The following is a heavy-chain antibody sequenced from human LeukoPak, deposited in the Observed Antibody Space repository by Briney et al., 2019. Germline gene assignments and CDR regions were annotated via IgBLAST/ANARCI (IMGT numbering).Heavy chain of an antibody. V-gene: IGHV4-30-4*08. CDR3: VRVGGDYYYYYMDV. J-gene: IGHJ6*03. Sequence: SQTLSLTCTVSGGSISSGDYYWSWIRQPPGKGLEWIGYICYSGSTYYNPSLKSRVTISVDTSKNQFSLKLSSVTAADTAVYYCVRVGGDYYYYYMDVWGKGTTVTVSS. CDR2: ICYSGST. D-gene: IGHD3-10*01. CDR1: GGSISSGDYY.